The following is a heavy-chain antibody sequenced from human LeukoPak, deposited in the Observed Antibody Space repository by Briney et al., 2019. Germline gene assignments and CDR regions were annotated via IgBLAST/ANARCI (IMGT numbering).Heavy chain of an antibody. V-gene: IGHV1-8*01. CDR3: ARGPISRGRWLQRRLDY. D-gene: IGHD5-24*01. CDR1: GYTFTSYD. CDR2: MNPNSGNT. J-gene: IGHJ4*02. Sequence: ASVKVSCKASGYTFTSYDINWARQATGQGLEWMGWMNPNSGNTGYAQKFQGRVTMTRNTSISTAYMELSSLRSEDTAVYYCARGPISRGRWLQRRLDYWGQGTLVTVSS.